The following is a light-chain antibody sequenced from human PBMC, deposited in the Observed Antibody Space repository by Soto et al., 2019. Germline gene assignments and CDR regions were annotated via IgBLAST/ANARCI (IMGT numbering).Light chain of an antibody. V-gene: IGLV2-14*03. CDR2: EVS. CDR1: NSDVGGYNF. Sequence: QSALTQPASVSGSPGQSITISWTGTNSDVGGYNFVSWYQQHPGKAPKLIIYEVSNRPSGVSNRFSGSRSGNTATLAISGLQAEDEADYYCKSYTSSNTLLFGGGTKLTVL. CDR3: KSYTSSNTLL. J-gene: IGLJ2*01.